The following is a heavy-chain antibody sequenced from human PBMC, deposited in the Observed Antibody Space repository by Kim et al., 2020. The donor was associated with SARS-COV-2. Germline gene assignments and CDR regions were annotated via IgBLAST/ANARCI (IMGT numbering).Heavy chain of an antibody. D-gene: IGHD6-19*01. V-gene: IGHV4-39*01. J-gene: IGHJ3*01. Sequence: NPALTSRLTISVDTSKKQFSLKLSSVSAADTAMYYCARRNSGWNDAFDVWGQGTMVTVSS. CDR3: ARRNSGWNDAFDV.